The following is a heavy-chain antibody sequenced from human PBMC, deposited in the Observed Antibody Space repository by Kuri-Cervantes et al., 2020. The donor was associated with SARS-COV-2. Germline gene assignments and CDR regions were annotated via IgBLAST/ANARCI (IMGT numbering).Heavy chain of an antibody. D-gene: IGHD3-16*01. CDR3: ARFYDYFDY. Sequence: SETLSLTCTVSGGSISSGSYYWSWIRQPAGKGLEWIGYIYYSGSTNYNPSLKSRVTISVDTSKNQFSLKLSSVTAADTAVYYCARFYDYFDYWGQGTLVTVSS. J-gene: IGHJ4*02. CDR2: IYYSGST. V-gene: IGHV4-61*10. CDR1: GGSISSGSYY.